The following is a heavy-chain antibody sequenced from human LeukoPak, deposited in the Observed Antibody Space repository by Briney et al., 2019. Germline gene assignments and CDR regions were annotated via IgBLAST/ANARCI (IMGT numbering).Heavy chain of an antibody. CDR1: GFTFSTYW. J-gene: IGHJ3*02. Sequence: GGSLRLSCAASGFTFSTYWMNWVRQAPGKGLEWVSYISSSGSTIYYADSVKGRFTISRDNAKNSLYLQMNSLRAEDTAVYYCATSSGWTSDAFDIWGQGTMVTVSS. D-gene: IGHD6-19*01. CDR3: ATSSGWTSDAFDI. V-gene: IGHV3-48*04. CDR2: ISSSGSTI.